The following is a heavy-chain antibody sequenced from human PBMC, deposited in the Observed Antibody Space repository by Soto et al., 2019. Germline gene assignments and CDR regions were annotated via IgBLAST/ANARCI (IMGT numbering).Heavy chain of an antibody. CDR2: IIPMFATA. V-gene: IGHV1-69*13. Sequence: GASAKVSCKASGGTFNSYGISWVRQAPGQGLEWMGGIIPMFATANYAQKFQGRVTITADESTSTAYMELTSLTSEDTAVYYCARAVVERLRACQFDCWGQGTLVTVSS. CDR1: GGTFNSYG. D-gene: IGHD6-25*01. J-gene: IGHJ4*02. CDR3: ARAVVERLRACQFDC.